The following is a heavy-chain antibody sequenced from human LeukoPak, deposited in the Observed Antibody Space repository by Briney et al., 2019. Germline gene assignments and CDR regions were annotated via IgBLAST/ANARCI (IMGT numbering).Heavy chain of an antibody. CDR2: ISGDGTST. J-gene: IGHJ6*02. CDR1: GFTFDDSA. D-gene: IGHD2-15*01. Sequence: GGSLRLSCAASGFTFDDSAMYSVRQAPGKGLEWVSLISGDGTSTYYADSVEGRFTISRDNSKNSLYLQMNSLRTEDTGLYYCATDIDTTGYCRVGSCPGRLDFWGQGTTVTVSS. V-gene: IGHV3-43*02. CDR3: ATDIDTTGYCRVGSCPGRLDF.